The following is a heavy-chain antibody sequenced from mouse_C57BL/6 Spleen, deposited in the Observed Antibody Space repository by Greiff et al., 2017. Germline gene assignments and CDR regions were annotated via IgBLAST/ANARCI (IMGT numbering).Heavy chain of an antibody. CDR1: GYTFTSYW. CDR3: ARSGGSSPYYFDY. D-gene: IGHD1-1*01. V-gene: IGHV1-61*01. Sequence: QVQLQQPGAELVRPGSSVKLSCKASGYTFTSYWMDWVKQRPGQGLEWIGNIYPSDSETHYNQKFKDKATLTVDKSSSTAYMQLSSLTSEDSAVYYCARSGGSSPYYFDYWGKGTTLTVSS. CDR2: IYPSDSET. J-gene: IGHJ2*01.